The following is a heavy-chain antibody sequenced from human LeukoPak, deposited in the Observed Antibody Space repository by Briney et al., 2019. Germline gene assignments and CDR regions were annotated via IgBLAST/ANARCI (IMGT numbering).Heavy chain of an antibody. CDR1: GFTFDDYA. CDR3: ARWRGSTSERSDY. D-gene: IGHD2-2*01. J-gene: IGHJ4*02. V-gene: IGHV3-9*01. CDR2: ISWNSGSI. Sequence: GGSLRLSCAASGFTFDDYAMHWVRQAPGKGLEWVSGISWNSGSIGYADSVKGRFTISRDNAKNSLYLQMDSLRVEDTATYYCARWRGSTSERSDYWGQGTLVTVSS.